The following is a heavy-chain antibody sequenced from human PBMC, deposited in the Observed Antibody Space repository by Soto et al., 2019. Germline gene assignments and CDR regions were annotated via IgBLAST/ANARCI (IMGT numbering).Heavy chain of an antibody. CDR2: ISPNGQGI. CDR3: ARDSGYGSGSSVKRCLDC. D-gene: IGHD3-10*01. J-gene: IGHJ4*01. V-gene: IGHV3-23*01. CDR1: GXILTINC. Sequence: GSLRLSCGVSGXILTINCVSWVLQAPGKGVELVSAISPNGQGIWYADSVKGRFNIYRDLSRNTVFLQMDSLRAEDTAVYYCARDSGYGSGSSVKRCLDCWGRGTLCTVS.